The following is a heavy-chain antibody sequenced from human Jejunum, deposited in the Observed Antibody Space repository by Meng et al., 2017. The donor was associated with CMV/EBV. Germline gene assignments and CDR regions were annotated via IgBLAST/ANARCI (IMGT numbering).Heavy chain of an antibody. D-gene: IGHD2-21*01. CDR3: VKDIRNDRRAFDL. CDR2: IFSVGSGGST. CDR1: FTVNNYF. Sequence: FTVNNYFMSWVRQAPGKGLEWVSVIFSVGSGGSTYYIDSVKGRFTISRDNAKNSLYLQMNSLRIEDTGLYYCVKDIRNDRRAFDLWGQGTMVTVSS. V-gene: IGHV3-53*05. J-gene: IGHJ3*01.